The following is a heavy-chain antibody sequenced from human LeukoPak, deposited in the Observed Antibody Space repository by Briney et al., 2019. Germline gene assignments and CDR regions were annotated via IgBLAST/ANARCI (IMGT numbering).Heavy chain of an antibody. Sequence: GGSLRLSCAASGFTFSSYGMHWVRQPPSKRLEWVAFIRYDGSNKYYAGSVKGRFTISRDNSKNTLYLQMNSLRPEDTPVYYCANPRGYDILTGYRSPFYWGQGTLVTVSS. J-gene: IGHJ4*02. CDR1: GFTFSSYG. CDR3: ANPRGYDILTGYRSPFY. CDR2: IRYDGSNK. D-gene: IGHD3-9*01. V-gene: IGHV3-30*02.